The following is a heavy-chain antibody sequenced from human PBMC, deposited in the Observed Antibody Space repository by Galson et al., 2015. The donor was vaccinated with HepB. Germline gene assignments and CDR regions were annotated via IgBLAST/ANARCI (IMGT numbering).Heavy chain of an antibody. CDR3: ARAVGASLSIDY. CDR1: GGPISSYY. CDR2: IYYSGST. D-gene: IGHD1-26*01. Sequence: HVQLQESGPGLVKPSETLSLPCPVSGGPISSYYWSWIRQPPGKGLEWIGYIYYSGSTNYNPSLKSRVTISVDTSKNQFSLKLSSVTAADTAVYYCARAVGASLSIDYWGQGTLVTVSS. J-gene: IGHJ4*02. V-gene: IGHV4-59*01.